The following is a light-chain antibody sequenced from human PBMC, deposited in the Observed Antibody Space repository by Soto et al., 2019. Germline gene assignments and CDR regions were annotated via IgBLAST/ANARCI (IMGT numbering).Light chain of an antibody. CDR3: AAWDDSLNAWV. Sequence: QSVLTQPPSASGTPRQRVTTSCSGSSSNIGSNPVNWYQQLPGAAPKLLIYSDNQRPSGVPDRFSGSKSGTSASLAISGLQSEDEADYYCAAWDDSLNAWVFGGGTKVTVL. V-gene: IGLV1-44*01. CDR2: SDN. J-gene: IGLJ3*02. CDR1: SSNIGSNP.